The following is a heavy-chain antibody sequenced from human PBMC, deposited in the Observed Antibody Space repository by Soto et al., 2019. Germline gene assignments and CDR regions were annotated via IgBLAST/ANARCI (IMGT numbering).Heavy chain of an antibody. J-gene: IGHJ3*02. D-gene: IGHD3-3*01. CDR2: INPSGGST. V-gene: IGHV1-46*01. CDR3: AREGLSNRFLEWLLDAFDI. CDR1: GYTFTSYY. Sequence: ASVKVSCKASGYTFTSYYMHWVRQAPGQGLEWMGIINPSGGSTSYAQKFQGRVTMTRDTSTSTVYMELSSLRSEDTAVYYCAREGLSNRFLEWLLDAFDIWGQGTMVTVSS.